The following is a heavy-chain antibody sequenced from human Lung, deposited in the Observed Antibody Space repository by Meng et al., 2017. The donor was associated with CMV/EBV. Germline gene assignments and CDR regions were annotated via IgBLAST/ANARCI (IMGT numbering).Heavy chain of an antibody. Sequence: GGSLRLXCSASGFTFSNAWMSWVRQAPGKGLEWVGRIKRKNDGGTTDYAAPVKGRFTITRDDSKNTLYLQMNSLKTEDATVYYCTASIRITMVRGVTFMDVWGQGTXVTVSS. CDR1: GFTFSNAW. J-gene: IGHJ6*02. D-gene: IGHD3-10*01. CDR3: TASIRITMVRGVTFMDV. CDR2: IKRKNDGGTT. V-gene: IGHV3-15*01.